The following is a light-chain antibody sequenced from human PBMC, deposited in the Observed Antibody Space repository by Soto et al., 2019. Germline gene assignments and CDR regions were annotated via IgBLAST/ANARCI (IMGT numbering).Light chain of an antibody. CDR2: ENN. V-gene: IGLV1-51*02. CDR3: GTWDIRLNINWV. Sequence: QSVLTQPPSVSAAPGQKVTISCSGSSPNIGNNYVSWYQHLPGTAPRLLIFENNKRPSGIPDRFSGSKSGTSATLAITGLQTGDEADYYCGTWDIRLNINWVFGGGTKLTVL. J-gene: IGLJ3*02. CDR1: SPNIGNNY.